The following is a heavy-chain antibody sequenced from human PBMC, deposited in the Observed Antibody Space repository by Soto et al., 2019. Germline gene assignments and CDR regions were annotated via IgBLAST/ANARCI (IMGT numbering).Heavy chain of an antibody. D-gene: IGHD2-21*02. CDR3: ARHLPSCGGDCYSLDY. CDR1: GCSITSYY. J-gene: IGHJ4*02. Sequence: QVQLQESGPGLVKPSETLSLTCTVSGCSITSYYWSWIRQPPGKGLVRIGYIYYSARPNYSHSLKSQVPISVYTSKNRYPLPLRSVPAAYSAVYYCARHLPSCGGDCYSLDYWGQGTLVTVSS. V-gene: IGHV4-59*08. CDR2: IYYSARP.